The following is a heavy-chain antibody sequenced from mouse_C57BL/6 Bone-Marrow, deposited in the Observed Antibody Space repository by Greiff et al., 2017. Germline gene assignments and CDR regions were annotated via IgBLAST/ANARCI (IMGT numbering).Heavy chain of an antibody. CDR3: TRGLSTMITTGY. D-gene: IGHD2-4*01. CDR2: IDPENGDT. Sequence: EVKLVESGAELVRPGASVKLSCTASGFNIKDDYMHWVKQRPEQGLEWIGWIDPENGDTEYASKFQGKATITADTSSNTAYLQLSSLTSEDTAVYYCTRGLSTMITTGYWGQGTTLTVSS. J-gene: IGHJ2*01. CDR1: GFNIKDDY. V-gene: IGHV14-4*01.